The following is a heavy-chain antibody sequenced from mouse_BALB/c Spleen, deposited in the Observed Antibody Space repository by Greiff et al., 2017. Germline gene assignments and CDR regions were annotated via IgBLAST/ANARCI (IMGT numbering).Heavy chain of an antibody. CDR2: ISTYYGDA. V-gene: IGHV1S137*01. Sequence: VQLQQSGAELVRPGVSVKISCKGSGYTFTDYAMHWVKQSHAKSLEWIGVISTYYGDASYNQKFKGKATMTVDKSSSTAYMELARLTSEDSAIYYCARSTMITTRNFDYWGQGTTLTVSS. J-gene: IGHJ2*01. CDR3: ARSTMITTRNFDY. CDR1: GYTFTDYA. D-gene: IGHD2-4*01.